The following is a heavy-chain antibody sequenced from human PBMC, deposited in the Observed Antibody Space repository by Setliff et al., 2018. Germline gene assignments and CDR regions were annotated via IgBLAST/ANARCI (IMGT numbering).Heavy chain of an antibody. CDR3: RVWVDMIEVDS. CDR2: INHSGSP. J-gene: IGHJ4*02. V-gene: IGHV4-34*01. CDR1: GASFSGTY. Sequence: SETLSLTCAVYGASFSGTYCSWIRQSPGKGLEWIGEINHTGSPNWIGEINHSGSPNYNPSLKSRATMSVDTSKNQFSLKLTSVTAADTAVYYCRVWVDMIEVDSWAEGTLVTVSS. D-gene: IGHD3-22*01.